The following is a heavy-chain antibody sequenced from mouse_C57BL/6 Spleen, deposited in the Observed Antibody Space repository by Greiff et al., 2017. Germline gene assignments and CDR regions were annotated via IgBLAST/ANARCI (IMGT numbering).Heavy chain of an antibody. J-gene: IGHJ2*01. CDR1: GFTFSSYA. CDR2: ISDGGSYT. CDR3: ARDLNYGYYFDY. D-gene: IGHD1-1*01. Sequence: EVKLVESGGGLVKPGGSLKLSCAASGFTFSSYAMSWVRQTPEKRLEWVATISDGGSYTYYPDNVKGRFTISRDNAKNNLYLQMSHLKSEDTAMYYCARDLNYGYYFDYWGQGTTLTVSS. V-gene: IGHV5-4*01.